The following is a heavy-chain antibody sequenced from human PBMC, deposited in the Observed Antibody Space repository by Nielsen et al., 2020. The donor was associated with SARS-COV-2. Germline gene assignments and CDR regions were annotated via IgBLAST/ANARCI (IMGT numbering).Heavy chain of an antibody. CDR3: ARDGVVGSTNTFDV. J-gene: IGHJ3*01. V-gene: IGHV3-74*01. D-gene: IGHD1-26*01. Sequence: AGSLTLSCTASGFTFTAYWMRWVRQAPGKGLTWVSHINSAGTGTSYADSVKGRFTISRDNAKNTVYLQMNSLRAEDTAVYYCARDGVVGSTNTFDVWGQGTVVTVSS. CDR2: INSAGTGT. CDR1: GFTFTAYW.